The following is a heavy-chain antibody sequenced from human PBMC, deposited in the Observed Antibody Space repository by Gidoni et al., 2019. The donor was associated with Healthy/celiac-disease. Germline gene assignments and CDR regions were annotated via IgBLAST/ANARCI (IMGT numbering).Heavy chain of an antibody. V-gene: IGHV3-53*01. Sequence: EAQLVAPGGGLTQPGGSLRLSCAASGFTVSSNYMSWVRQAPGKGLEWVSVIYSGGSTYYADSVKGRFTISRDNSKNTLYLQMNSLRAEDTAVYYCARDLRYSSVDWGQGTLVTVSS. CDR3: ARDLRYSSVD. CDR1: GFTVSSNY. D-gene: IGHD6-19*01. J-gene: IGHJ4*02. CDR2: IYSGGST.